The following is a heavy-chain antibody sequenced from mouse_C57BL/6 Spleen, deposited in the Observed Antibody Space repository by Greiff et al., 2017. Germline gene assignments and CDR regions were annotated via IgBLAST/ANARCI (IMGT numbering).Heavy chain of an antibody. CDR3: ASLNWDGLAY. CDR2: IDPSDSYT. Sequence: QVQLQQPGAELVMPGASVKLSCKASGYTFTSYWMHWVKQRPGQGLAWIGEIDPSDSYTNYNQKFKGKSTVTVDKYSSTAYMQLSSLTSEDSAVYYSASLNWDGLAYWGQGTLVTVSA. CDR1: GYTFTSYW. J-gene: IGHJ3*01. D-gene: IGHD4-1*01. V-gene: IGHV1-69*01.